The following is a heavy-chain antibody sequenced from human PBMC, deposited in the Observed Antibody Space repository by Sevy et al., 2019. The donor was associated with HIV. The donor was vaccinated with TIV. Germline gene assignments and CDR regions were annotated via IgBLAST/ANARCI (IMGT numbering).Heavy chain of an antibody. J-gene: IGHJ6*02. D-gene: IGHD1-26*01. V-gene: IGHV3-74*01. Sequence: GGSLRLSCAASGFTFSSYWMHWVRQAPGKGLLWVSRINTDGGSTNYADSVKGRFTISRDNAKNTLYLQMNSLGAEDTAEYYCARGSRGTVDDWGQRATVTVSS. CDR1: GFTFSSYW. CDR2: INTDGGST. CDR3: ARGSRGTVDD.